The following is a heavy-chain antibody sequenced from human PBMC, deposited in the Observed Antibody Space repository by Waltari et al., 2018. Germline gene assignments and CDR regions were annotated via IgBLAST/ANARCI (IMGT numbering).Heavy chain of an antibody. D-gene: IGHD3-10*01. V-gene: IGHV4-61*02. CDR3: ARAKYYYGSGSYYKGHYYYGMDV. J-gene: IGHJ6*02. CDR2: TYTSGST. Sequence: QVQLQESGPGLVKPSQTLSLTCTVSGGSISSGSYYWSWIRQPAGKGLEWIGRTYTSGSTNYNPSLKSRVTISVDTSKNQFSLKLSSVTAADTAVYYCARAKYYYGSGSYYKGHYYYGMDVWGQGTTVTVSS. CDR1: GGSISSGSYY.